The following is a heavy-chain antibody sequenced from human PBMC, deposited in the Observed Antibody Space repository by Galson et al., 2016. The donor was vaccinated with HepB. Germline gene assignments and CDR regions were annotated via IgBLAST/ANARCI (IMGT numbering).Heavy chain of an antibody. V-gene: IGHV5-51*01. CDR1: GYSFISYW. CDR3: VRRGDGYDFDL. CDR2: IYPGDSDT. J-gene: IGHJ4*02. D-gene: IGHD5-24*01. Sequence: QSGAEVKKPGESLKISCKGSGYSFISYWIGWVRQRPGKGLEWMGIIYPGDSDTRYSPSFQGQVTISADKSSRYAYLQWSSLKASDTAMYYCVRRGDGYDFDLWGQGTLVTVSS.